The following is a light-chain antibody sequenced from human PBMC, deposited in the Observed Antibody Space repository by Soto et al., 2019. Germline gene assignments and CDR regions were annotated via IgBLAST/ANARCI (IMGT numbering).Light chain of an antibody. Sequence: DIQVTQSPSFLSASVGDRVTITCRASQGISSYLAWYQQKPGKAPKLLIYTASTLQSGVPSRFSGSGSGTEFTLTISSLQPEDFATYYCQQLDNYPRTFCQGTKVDIK. CDR1: QGISSY. V-gene: IGKV1-9*01. CDR2: TAS. CDR3: QQLDNYPRT. J-gene: IGKJ1*01.